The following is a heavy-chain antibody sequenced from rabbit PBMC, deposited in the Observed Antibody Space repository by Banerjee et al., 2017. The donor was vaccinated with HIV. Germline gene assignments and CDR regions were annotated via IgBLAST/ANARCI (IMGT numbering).Heavy chain of an antibody. D-gene: IGHD1-1*01. CDR1: GFSFSSGYD. CDR2: VSTDNSGNT. J-gene: IGHJ6*01. CDR3: VRDFPYSSSIGL. V-gene: IGHV1S45*01. Sequence: QEQLEESGGDLVKPEGSLTLTCTASGFSFSSGYDMCWVRQAPGKGLEWIACVSTDNSGNTYYASWAKGRFTISKTSSTTVTLQMTSLTAADTATYFCVRDFPYSSSIGLWGPGTLVTVS.